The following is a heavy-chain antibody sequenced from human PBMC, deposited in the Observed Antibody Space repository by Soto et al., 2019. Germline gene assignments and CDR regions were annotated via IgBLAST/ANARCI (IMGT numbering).Heavy chain of an antibody. J-gene: IGHJ4*02. V-gene: IGHV5-51*01. Sequence: GESLKISWKGSGYTFPSYWFAWVRQMPGKGLEWMGIIYPGDSDTRYRPSFQGQVTISVYKSISTAYLQWNGLKASDTAMYYCARSDYGGNLYYFDYWGQGTLVTVS. CDR3: ARSDYGGNLYYFDY. D-gene: IGHD4-17*01. CDR2: IYPGDSDT. CDR1: GYTFPSYW.